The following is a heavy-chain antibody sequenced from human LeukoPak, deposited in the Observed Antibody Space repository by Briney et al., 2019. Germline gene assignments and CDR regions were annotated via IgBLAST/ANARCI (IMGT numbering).Heavy chain of an antibody. V-gene: IGHV3-30*18. J-gene: IGHJ6*02. Sequence: PGGSLRLSCAASGFTFSSYGMRWVRQAPGKGLEWVAVVSYDGSNKYYADSVKGRFTISRDNSKNTLYLQMNSLRAEDTAVYYCAKDGSTYYDFWSGYPYYFYGMDVWGQGTTVTVSS. D-gene: IGHD3-3*01. CDR2: VSYDGSNK. CDR3: AKDGSTYYDFWSGYPYYFYGMDV. CDR1: GFTFSSYG.